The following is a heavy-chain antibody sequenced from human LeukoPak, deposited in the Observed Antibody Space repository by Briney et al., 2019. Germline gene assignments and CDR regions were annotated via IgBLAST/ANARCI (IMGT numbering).Heavy chain of an antibody. CDR1: GGSISSGGYY. CDR3: ARADWNWSDFDY. Sequence: SQTLSLTCTVSGGSISSGGYYWSWIRQPPGKGLEWIGYIYHNGSTYYNPSLKSRVTISVDRSKNQFSLKLSSVTAADTAVYYCARADWNWSDFDYWGQGTLVTVSS. CDR2: IYHNGST. D-gene: IGHD1-7*01. V-gene: IGHV4-30-2*01. J-gene: IGHJ4*02.